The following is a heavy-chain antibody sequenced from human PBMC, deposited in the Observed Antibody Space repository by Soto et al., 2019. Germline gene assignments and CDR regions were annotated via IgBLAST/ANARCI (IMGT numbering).Heavy chain of an antibody. V-gene: IGHV3-74*01. D-gene: IGHD2-15*01. CDR2: INTDGSNT. J-gene: IGHJ5*02. CDR1: GLTFNRYW. Sequence: HPGGSLRLSCAASGLTFNRYWMHWARHAPGKGLVWVSHINTDGSNTNYADSVKGRFTISRDNAKSTLFLQMNSLRDEDTAVYYCAREFCSGGNCYTYYFDPWGQGIPVTVSS. CDR3: AREFCSGGNCYTYYFDP.